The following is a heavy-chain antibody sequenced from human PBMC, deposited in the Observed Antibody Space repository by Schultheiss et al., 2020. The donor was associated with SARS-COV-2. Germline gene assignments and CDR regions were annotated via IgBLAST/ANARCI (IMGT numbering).Heavy chain of an antibody. V-gene: IGHV3-23*01. CDR2: INGGNAGT. D-gene: IGHD1-26*01. Sequence: GGSLRLSCAASGFTFSSYAMSWVRQAPGKGLEWVSSINGGNAGTYYTDSVKGRFTISRDNSKNTLYLQMNSLRADDTAVYYCAKGSSSYSGSYYGEYWGQGTLLTVSS. CDR3: AKGSSSYSGSYYGEY. CDR1: GFTFSSYA. J-gene: IGHJ4*02.